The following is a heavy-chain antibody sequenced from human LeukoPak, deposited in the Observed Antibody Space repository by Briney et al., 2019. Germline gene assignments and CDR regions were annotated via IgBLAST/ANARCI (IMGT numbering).Heavy chain of an antibody. V-gene: IGHV4-59*08. Sequence: SETLSLTCTVSGGSISSYYWSWTRPPPGKGLEWIGYIYYSGSTNYNPSLKSRVTISVDTSKNQFSLKLSSVTAADTAVYYCARIRYYYGSGYYFDYWGQGTLVTVSS. J-gene: IGHJ4*02. D-gene: IGHD3-10*01. CDR1: GGSISSYY. CDR2: IYYSGST. CDR3: ARIRYYYGSGYYFDY.